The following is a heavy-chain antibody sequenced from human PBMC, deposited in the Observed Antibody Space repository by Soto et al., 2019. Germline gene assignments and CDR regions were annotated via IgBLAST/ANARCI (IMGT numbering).Heavy chain of an antibody. D-gene: IGHD3-22*01. V-gene: IGHV1-69*13. CDR1: GNSFSSYI. Sequence: SVKVSCKASGNSFSSYILTCVRQAPGQGLERMGGIIPIFGTADYAQKFQGRVTITADESTSTAYMELNSLRSEDTAVYYCARAYSSVRYYFDNWGQGTLVTVSS. J-gene: IGHJ4*02. CDR2: IIPIFGTA. CDR3: ARAYSSVRYYFDN.